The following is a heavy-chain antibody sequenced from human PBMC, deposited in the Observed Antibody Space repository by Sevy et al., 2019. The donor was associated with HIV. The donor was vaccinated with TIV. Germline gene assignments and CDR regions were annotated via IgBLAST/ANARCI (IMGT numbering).Heavy chain of an antibody. J-gene: IGHJ4*02. D-gene: IGHD3-10*01. CDR2: ISWDAKKT. CDR3: AKDIPGYSGFDH. CDR1: GFTFDDYT. Sequence: GGSLRLCCAASGFTFDDYTMHWVRQVPGKGLEWVSLISWDAKKTDYADSVEGRFTVSRDNRKNSLYLQMNSLRSEDTALYFCAKDIPGYSGFDHWGQGTLVTVSS. V-gene: IGHV3-43*01.